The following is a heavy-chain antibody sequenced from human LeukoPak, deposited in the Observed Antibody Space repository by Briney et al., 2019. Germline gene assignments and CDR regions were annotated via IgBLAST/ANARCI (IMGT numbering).Heavy chain of an antibody. CDR2: ITWNSGSI. CDR1: GFTFDDYA. V-gene: IGHV3-9*01. Sequence: GGSLRLSCEASGFTFDDYAMHWVRQAPGKGLEWVSGITWNSGSIAYADSVKGRFTISRDNAKNSLYLQMNSLRAEDTALYYCAKDSGAWLRKNWFDSWGQGTLVTVSS. CDR3: AKDSGAWLRKNWFDS. J-gene: IGHJ5*01. D-gene: IGHD5-12*01.